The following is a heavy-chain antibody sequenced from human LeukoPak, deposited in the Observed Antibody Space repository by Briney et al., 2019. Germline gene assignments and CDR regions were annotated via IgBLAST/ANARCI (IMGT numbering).Heavy chain of an antibody. J-gene: IGHJ6*03. CDR3: AKGYSFGCCNYYYMDA. CDR2: ISGSGATT. V-gene: IGHV3-23*01. D-gene: IGHD5-18*01. Sequence: GGSLRLSCEASGFTFSTYEMNWVRQTPGKGLEWVSAISGSGATTYSADSVKGRFTISRDNSKNTLYLQMNSLRAEDTAVYYCAKGYSFGCCNYYYMDAWGKGTTVTVSS. CDR1: GFTFSTYE.